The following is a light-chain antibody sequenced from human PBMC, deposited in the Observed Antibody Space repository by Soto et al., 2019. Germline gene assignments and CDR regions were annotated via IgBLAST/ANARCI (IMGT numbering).Light chain of an antibody. CDR1: SSDVGGYNY. CDR2: EVS. V-gene: IGLV2-14*01. Sequence: LTQPASVSGSPGQSITISCTGASSDVGGYNYVSWHQQHPGKAPKLMIYEVSNRPSGVSDRFSGSKSGDTASLTISGLQAEDEADYYCISYTVSRSYVFGTGTKVTV. J-gene: IGLJ1*01. CDR3: ISYTVSRSYV.